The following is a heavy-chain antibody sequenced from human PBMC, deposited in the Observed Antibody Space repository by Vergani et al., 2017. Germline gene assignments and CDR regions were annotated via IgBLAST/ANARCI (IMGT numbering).Heavy chain of an antibody. CDR3: ASGGHGSENGGALQL. V-gene: IGHV5-51*01. CDR2: IYPGDSEV. CDR1: GYIFSNFW. Sequence: EKQLVQSGSETKKPGESLQISCQAFGYIFSNFWIGWVRQRPGGGLEWMGIIYPGDSEVKSNPTFRGQVIFSVDTSVNTAYLQWRSLQASDTATYFCASGGHGSENGGALQLWGQGTNITVSS. J-gene: IGHJ3*01. D-gene: IGHD3-10*01.